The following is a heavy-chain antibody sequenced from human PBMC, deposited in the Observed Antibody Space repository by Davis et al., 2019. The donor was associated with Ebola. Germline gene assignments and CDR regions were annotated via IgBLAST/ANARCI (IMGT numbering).Heavy chain of an antibody. Sequence: PGGSLRLSCAASGFTFSSYGMHWVRQAPGKGLEWVAVIWYDGSNKYYADSVKGRFTISRDNSKNTLYLQMNSLRAEDTAVYYCARGYWDYGETGLYFDYWGQGTLVTVSS. CDR1: GFTFSSYG. V-gene: IGHV3-33*01. CDR3: ARGYWDYGETGLYFDY. D-gene: IGHD4-17*01. J-gene: IGHJ4*02. CDR2: IWYDGSNK.